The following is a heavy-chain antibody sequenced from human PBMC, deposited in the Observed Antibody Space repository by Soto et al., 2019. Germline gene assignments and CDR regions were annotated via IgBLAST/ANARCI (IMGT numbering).Heavy chain of an antibody. V-gene: IGHV3-23*01. CDR3: AKGVDILTGYYYYYYMDV. D-gene: IGHD3-9*01. CDR1: GFTFSSYA. CDR2: ISGSGGST. Sequence: PGGSLRLSCADSGFTFSSYAMSWVRQAPGKGLEWVSAISGSGGSTYYADSVKGRFTISRDNSKNTLYLQMNSLRAEDTAVYYCAKGVDILTGYYYYYYMDVWGKGTTVTVSS. J-gene: IGHJ6*03.